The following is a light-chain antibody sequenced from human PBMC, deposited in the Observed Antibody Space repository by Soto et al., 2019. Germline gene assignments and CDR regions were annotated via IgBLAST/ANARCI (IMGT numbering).Light chain of an antibody. Sequence: QSALTQPASVSGSPGQSITISCTGTSSDVGGYNYVSWYQQHPGKAPKLMIYEVTSRPSGVSNRFSGSKSGNTASLTISGLQTEDEADYYCISYTSSSVNWVFGGGTTLTVL. CDR1: SSDVGGYNY. V-gene: IGLV2-14*01. J-gene: IGLJ3*02. CDR3: ISYTSSSVNWV. CDR2: EVT.